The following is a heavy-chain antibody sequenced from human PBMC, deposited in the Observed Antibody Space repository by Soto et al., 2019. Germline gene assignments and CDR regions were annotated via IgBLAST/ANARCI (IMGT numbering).Heavy chain of an antibody. CDR2: INPNSGGT. D-gene: IGHD2-8*01. CDR3: AIPQPRYCTNGVCYGDYYYYYGMDV. Sequence: GASVKVSCKASGYTFTGYYMHWVRQAPGQGLEWMGWINPNSGGTNYAQKFQGRVTMTRDTSISTAYMELSRLRSDDTAVYYCAIPQPRYCTNGVCYGDYYYYYGMDVWGQGTTVTVS. J-gene: IGHJ6*02. V-gene: IGHV1-2*02. CDR1: GYTFTGYY.